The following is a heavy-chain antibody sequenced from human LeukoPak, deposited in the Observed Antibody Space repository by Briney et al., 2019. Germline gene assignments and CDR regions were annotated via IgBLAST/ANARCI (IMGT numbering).Heavy chain of an antibody. J-gene: IGHJ5*02. CDR2: ISYDGSNK. D-gene: IGHD2-2*01. CDR1: GFTFSSYA. CDR3: ARRLTQYDCFDP. Sequence: GGYLRLSCAASGFTFSSYAMQWVRQAPGKGLEWVAVISYDGSNKYYADSVKGRFTISRDNSKNTLYLQMNSLRAEDTAVYYCARRLTQYDCFDPWGQGILVTVSS. V-gene: IGHV3-30-3*01.